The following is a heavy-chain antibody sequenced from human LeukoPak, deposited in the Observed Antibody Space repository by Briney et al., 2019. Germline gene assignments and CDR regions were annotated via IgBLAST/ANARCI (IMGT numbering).Heavy chain of an antibody. CDR3: TGDYGSGGRGDY. J-gene: IGHJ4*02. V-gene: IGHV3-49*03. D-gene: IGHD3-10*01. Sequence: GGSLRLSCTASGFTFGDYAMSWFRQAPGKGLEWVGFIRSKAYGGTTEYAASVKGRFTISRDDSKSIAYLQMNSLKTEDTAVYYCTGDYGSGGRGDYWGQGTLVTVSS. CDR2: IRSKAYGGTT. CDR1: GFTFGDYA.